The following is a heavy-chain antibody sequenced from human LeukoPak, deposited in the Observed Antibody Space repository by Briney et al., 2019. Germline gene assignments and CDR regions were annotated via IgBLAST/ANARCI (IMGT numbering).Heavy chain of an antibody. V-gene: IGHV3-53*01. CDR3: ARDSTTWSRAGY. D-gene: IGHD6-13*01. CDR1: GVTVSTSY. CDR2: IYGEGNT. Sequence: GESLRLSCAASGVTVSTSYMIWVRQAPGKGLEWVSVIYGEGNTYYADSVKGHFTISRDDSKNTLSLQMTSLRAADTAIYYCARDSTTWSRAGYWGQGTLVTVSS. J-gene: IGHJ4*02.